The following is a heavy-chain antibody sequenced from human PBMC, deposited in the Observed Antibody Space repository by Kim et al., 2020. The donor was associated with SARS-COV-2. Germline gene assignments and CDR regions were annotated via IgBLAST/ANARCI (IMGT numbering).Heavy chain of an antibody. Sequence: GGSLRLSCAASGFTFSSYAMSWVRQAPGKGLEWVSAISGSGGSTYYADSVKDRFTISRDNSKNTLYLQMNSLRAEDTAVYYCAKTYCSGGSCTRGAFDIWGQGTMVTVSS. CDR3: AKTYCSGGSCTRGAFDI. D-gene: IGHD2-15*01. V-gene: IGHV3-23*01. CDR1: GFTFSSYA. CDR2: ISGSGGST. J-gene: IGHJ3*02.